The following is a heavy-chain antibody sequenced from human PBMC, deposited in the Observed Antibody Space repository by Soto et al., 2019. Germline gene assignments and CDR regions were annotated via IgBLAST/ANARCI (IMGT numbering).Heavy chain of an antibody. Sequence: GXSLKISCKGSGYSFTTYWIGWVRQVPGKGLEWMGIIYTGDSDTRYSPSFQGQVTISADKSISTAYLQWSSLRASDTAIYYCARLSGQQLAGDYWGQGTLVTVSS. CDR2: IYTGDSDT. CDR1: GYSFTTYW. J-gene: IGHJ4*02. CDR3: ARLSGQQLAGDY. D-gene: IGHD6-13*01. V-gene: IGHV5-51*01.